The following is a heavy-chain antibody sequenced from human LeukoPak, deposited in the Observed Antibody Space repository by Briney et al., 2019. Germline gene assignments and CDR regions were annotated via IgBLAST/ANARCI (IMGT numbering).Heavy chain of an antibody. Sequence: NPSETLSLTCAVSGGSISSGGYSWSWIRQPPGKGLEWIGYIYYSGSTNYNPSLKSRVTISVDTSKNQFSLKLSSVTAADTAVYYCARANPYYYGSGSLLYWGQGTLVTVSS. J-gene: IGHJ4*02. CDR3: ARANPYYYGSGSLLY. CDR1: GGSISSGGYS. CDR2: IYYSGST. D-gene: IGHD3-10*01. V-gene: IGHV4-61*08.